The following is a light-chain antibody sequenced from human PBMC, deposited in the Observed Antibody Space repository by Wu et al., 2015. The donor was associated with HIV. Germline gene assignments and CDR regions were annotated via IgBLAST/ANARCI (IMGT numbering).Light chain of an antibody. Sequence: EIVLTQSPGTLSLSPGERATLSCRASQSVSSNLAWYQQKPGQAPRLLIYGASTRATGIPARFSGSGSGTEFTLTISSMQSEDFAVYYCQQYNNWPPRTTWTFGQGTKGG. CDR3: QQYNNWPPRTTWT. V-gene: IGKV3-15*01. J-gene: IGKJ1*01. CDR1: QSVSSN. CDR2: GAS.